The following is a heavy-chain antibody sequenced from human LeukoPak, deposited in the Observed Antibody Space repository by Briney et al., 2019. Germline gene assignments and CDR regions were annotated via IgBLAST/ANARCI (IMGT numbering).Heavy chain of an antibody. CDR1: GFTFSDYY. J-gene: IGHJ3*02. D-gene: IGHD3-22*01. V-gene: IGHV3-11*01. CDR2: ISSSGSTR. CDR3: ARTAYYYDSSGYDDAFDI. Sequence: GGSLRLSCAASGFTFSDYYMSWIRQAPGKGLEWVSHISSSGSTRYYADSVKGRFTISRDNAKNSLYLQMNSLRAEDTAVYYCARTAYYYDSSGYDDAFDIWGQGTMVTVSS.